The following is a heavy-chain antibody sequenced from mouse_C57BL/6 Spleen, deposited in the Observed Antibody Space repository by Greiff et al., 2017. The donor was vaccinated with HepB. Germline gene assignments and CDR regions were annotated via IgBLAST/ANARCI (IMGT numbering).Heavy chain of an antibody. CDR3: ARDDGYYVAWFAY. CDR1: GFTFSDYG. D-gene: IGHD2-3*01. Sequence: EVQLMESGGGLVKPGGSLKLSCAASGFTFSDYGMHWVRQAPEEGLEWVAYISSGSSTIYYADTVKGRFTISRDNATNTLFLQMTSLRSEDTAMYYCARDDGYYVAWFAYWGQGTLVTVSA. V-gene: IGHV5-17*01. J-gene: IGHJ3*01. CDR2: ISSGSSTI.